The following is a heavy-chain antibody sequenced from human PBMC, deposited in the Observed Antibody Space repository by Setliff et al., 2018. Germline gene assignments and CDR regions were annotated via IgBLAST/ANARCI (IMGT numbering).Heavy chain of an antibody. CDR1: GGSISTTDYY. Sequence: SETLSLTCTVSGGSISTTDYYWGWIRQPPGKGLEGVGTIGHTGSINYNPSLKSRLTISRDTSKNQVSQKLNSVTATDTAVYYCARDLGHGGDSDYWGQGILVTVSS. CDR2: IGHTGSI. CDR3: ARDLGHGGDSDY. V-gene: IGHV4-39*07. J-gene: IGHJ4*02. D-gene: IGHD2-21*02.